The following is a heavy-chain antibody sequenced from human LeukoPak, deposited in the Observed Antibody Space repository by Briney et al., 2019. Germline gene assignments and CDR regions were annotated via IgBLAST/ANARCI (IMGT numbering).Heavy chain of an antibody. CDR2: ISYDGSNS. V-gene: IGHV3-30*18. CDR1: EFTFSSYG. J-gene: IGHJ6*02. CDR3: AKAAPDSGDYGMDV. Sequence: PGGSLRLSCVASEFTFSSYGMHWVRQAPGKGLEWVASISYDGSNSYYADSVKGRFTISRDNSKNTLYLQMNSLNTEDTAVYYCAKAAPDSGDYGMDVWGQGTTVTVSS. D-gene: IGHD4-17*01.